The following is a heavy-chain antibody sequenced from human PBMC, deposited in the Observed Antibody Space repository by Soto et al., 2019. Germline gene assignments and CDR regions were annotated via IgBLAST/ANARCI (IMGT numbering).Heavy chain of an antibody. CDR1: GYTFTSYG. D-gene: IGHD2-15*01. V-gene: IGHV1-18*01. Sequence: ASVKVSCKASGYTFTSYGISWVRQAPGQGLEWMGWISAYNGNTNYAQKLQGRVTMTTDTSTSTAYMELRSLRSDDTAVYYCARSVEYCSGGSCYYYYYYMDVWGKGTTVTVSS. J-gene: IGHJ6*03. CDR2: ISAYNGNT. CDR3: ARSVEYCSGGSCYYYYYYMDV.